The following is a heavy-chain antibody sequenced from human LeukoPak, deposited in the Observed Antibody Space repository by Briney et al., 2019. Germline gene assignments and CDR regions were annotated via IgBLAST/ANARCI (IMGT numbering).Heavy chain of an antibody. D-gene: IGHD2-15*01. CDR2: ISDSGHT. CDR1: GFIFSSYV. CDR3: ARDLVVGGFRSWAFDI. V-gene: IGHV3-21*01. J-gene: IGHJ3*02. Sequence: GGSLRLSCAASGFIFSSYVMHWVRQAPGKGLEWVSSISDSGHTSYPDSLKGRLNISRDNAKSSLYLQMNSLRAEDTAVYYCARDLVVGGFRSWAFDIWGQGTMVTVSS.